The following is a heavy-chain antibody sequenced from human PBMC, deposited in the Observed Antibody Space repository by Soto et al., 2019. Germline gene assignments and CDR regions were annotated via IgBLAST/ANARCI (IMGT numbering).Heavy chain of an antibody. V-gene: IGHV3-33*01. Sequence: GESLKISCAASGFTFSSYGMHWVRQAPGKGLEWVAVIWYDGSNKYYADSVKGRFTISRDNSKNTLYLQMNSLRAEDTAVYYCARDGEVSSGSYYKGNFDYWGQGTLVTVSS. D-gene: IGHD3-10*01. J-gene: IGHJ4*02. CDR2: IWYDGSNK. CDR1: GFTFSSYG. CDR3: ARDGEVSSGSYYKGNFDY.